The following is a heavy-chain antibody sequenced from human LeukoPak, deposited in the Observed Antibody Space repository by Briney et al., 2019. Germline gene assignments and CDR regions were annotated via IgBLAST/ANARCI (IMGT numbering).Heavy chain of an antibody. D-gene: IGHD3-10*01. Sequence: SETLSLTCAVYGGSFSGYYWSWIRQPPGKGLEWIGEINHSGSTNYNPSLKSRVTISVDTSKNQFSLKLSSVTAADTAVYYCARHYYGSGSYYPLSYWGQGTLVTVSS. CDR2: INHSGST. J-gene: IGHJ4*02. V-gene: IGHV4-34*01. CDR1: GGSFSGYY. CDR3: ARHYYGSGSYYPLSY.